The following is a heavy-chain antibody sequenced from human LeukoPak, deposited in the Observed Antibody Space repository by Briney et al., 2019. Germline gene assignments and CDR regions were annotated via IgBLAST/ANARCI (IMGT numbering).Heavy chain of an antibody. V-gene: IGHV3-30*04. J-gene: IGHJ4*02. CDR2: IRHDGSHK. D-gene: IGHD2-15*01. Sequence: GGSLRLSCVVSGIDFNGYSMNWVRQAPGKGLSWGAGIRHDGSHKFYAHSVKGRFTVSRDNSEKTLYLQMNSLRPEDTAIYYCARIGFGFSYGQGYDYWGQGTLVSVSS. CDR3: ARIGFGFSYGQGYDY. CDR1: GIDFNGYS.